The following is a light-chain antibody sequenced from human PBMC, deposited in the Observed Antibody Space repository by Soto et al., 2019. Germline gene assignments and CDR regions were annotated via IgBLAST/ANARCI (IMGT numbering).Light chain of an antibody. CDR2: KVS. Sequence: DVVMTQSPLSLPVTLGQPASISCRSSQSLIYSDGNIYLTWFQQRPGQSPRRLIYKVSNRDSAVPDRFSGSRSDTDFTLKISRVEAEDVGVYYCMQGTHWPPTFGGGTKVEIK. CDR3: MQGTHWPPT. V-gene: IGKV2-30*01. CDR1: QSLIYSDGNIY. J-gene: IGKJ4*01.